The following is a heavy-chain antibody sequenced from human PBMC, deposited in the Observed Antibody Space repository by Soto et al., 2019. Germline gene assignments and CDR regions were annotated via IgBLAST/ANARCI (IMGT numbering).Heavy chain of an antibody. Sequence: SETLSLTCTVSGGSISSSSYYWGWIRQHPGKGLEWIGYIYYSGSTYYNPSLKSRVTISVDTSKNQFSLKLSSVTAADTAVYYCARDRRRDRVGFDPWGQGTLVTVSS. CDR2: IYYSGST. CDR3: ARDRRRDRVGFDP. D-gene: IGHD2-21*01. J-gene: IGHJ5*02. CDR1: GGSISSSSYY. V-gene: IGHV4-31*03.